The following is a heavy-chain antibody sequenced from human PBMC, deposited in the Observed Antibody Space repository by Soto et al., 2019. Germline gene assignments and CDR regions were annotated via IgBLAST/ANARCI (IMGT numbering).Heavy chain of an antibody. V-gene: IGHV3-7*01. J-gene: IGHJ4*02. CDR1: GFSFSDFP. CDR3: VRDLSFWNTL. CDR2: IDKNGSGK. Sequence: DVQLVESGGGLVQPGGSLRLSCAASGFSFSDFPMSWARQTSGRGLEWVATIDKNGSGKSYVDSVRGRFTISRDNAESSLSLQMTSLTAEDTALYYCVRDLSFWNTLWGQGTLVTVSS. D-gene: IGHD3-3*01.